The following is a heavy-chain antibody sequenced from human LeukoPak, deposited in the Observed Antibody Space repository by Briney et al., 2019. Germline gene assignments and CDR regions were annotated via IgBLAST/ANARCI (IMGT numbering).Heavy chain of an antibody. CDR2: ISPYNGNT. D-gene: IGHD3-22*01. CDR1: GYKFTNYG. J-gene: IGHJ4*02. V-gene: IGHV1-18*01. CDR3: ARGSPPRVYYDRSGYYSYYFDY. Sequence: ASVKVSCKASGYKFTNYGISWVRQAPGQGLEWMGWISPYNGNTIYAQKLQGRVTMTTDTSTSTAYMELRSLRSDDTAVYYCARGSPPRVYYDRSGYYSYYFDYWGQGTLVTVSS.